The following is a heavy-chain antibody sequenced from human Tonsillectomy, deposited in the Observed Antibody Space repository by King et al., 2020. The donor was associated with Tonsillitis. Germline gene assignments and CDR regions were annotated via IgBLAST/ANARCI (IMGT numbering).Heavy chain of an antibody. D-gene: IGHD3-3*01. V-gene: IGHV3-30-3*01. CDR2: ISYDGSNK. CDR3: ARDLRSDLYGMDV. Sequence: VQLVQSGGGVVQPGRSLRLSCAASGFTFSSFAMHWVRQAPGKGLEGVSVISYDGSNKYYADSVKGLFTISRDNSKNTLYLQMNSLRAEDTAVYYCARDLRSDLYGMDVWGQGTTVTVSS. J-gene: IGHJ6*02. CDR1: GFTFSSFA.